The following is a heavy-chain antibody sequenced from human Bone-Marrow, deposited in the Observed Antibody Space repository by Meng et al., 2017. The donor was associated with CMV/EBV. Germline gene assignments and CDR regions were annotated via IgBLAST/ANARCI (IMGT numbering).Heavy chain of an antibody. CDR3: ARVRLKPTACFDY. V-gene: IGHV3-21*01. J-gene: IGHJ4*02. CDR1: GFTFSSYS. CDR2: ISSSSSYI. D-gene: IGHD5-18*01. Sequence: GESLKISCAASGFTFSSYSMNWVRQAPGKGLEWVSSISSSSSYIYYVDSVKGRFTISRDNSKNSLYLQMNSLSAEDTAVYYCARVRLKPTACFDYWGQGTLVTVSS.